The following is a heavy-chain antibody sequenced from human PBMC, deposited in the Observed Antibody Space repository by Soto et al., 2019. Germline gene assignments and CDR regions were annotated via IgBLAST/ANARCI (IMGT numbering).Heavy chain of an antibody. D-gene: IGHD6-13*01. CDR3: ARRRVAAAGTRTGTFDYYYGMDV. Sequence: SETLSLTCTVSGGSISSSSYYWGGIPQPQGKGLEWIGSIYYSGSTYYNPSLKSRVTISVDTSKNQFSLKLSSVTAADTAVYYCARRRVAAAGTRTGTFDYYYGMDVWGQGTTVTVSS. V-gene: IGHV4-39*01. CDR2: IYYSGST. J-gene: IGHJ6*02. CDR1: GGSISSSSYY.